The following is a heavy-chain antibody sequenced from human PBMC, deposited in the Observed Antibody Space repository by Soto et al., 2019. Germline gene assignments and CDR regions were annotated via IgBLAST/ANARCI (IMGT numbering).Heavy chain of an antibody. V-gene: IGHV4-30-4*01. Sequence: QVQLQVSGPGLLKPSQTLSLTCTVSGGSISSGDYYWSWIRQPPGKGLEWIGDSYYSGSTYSNPFLKNRITISVDTSKNQFSLKLSSVTAADTAVYYCARGQQLWSYYYGMDVWGQGTTVPVSS. CDR3: ARGQQLWSYYYGMDV. CDR2: SYYSGST. J-gene: IGHJ6*02. CDR1: GGSISSGDYY. D-gene: IGHD5-18*01.